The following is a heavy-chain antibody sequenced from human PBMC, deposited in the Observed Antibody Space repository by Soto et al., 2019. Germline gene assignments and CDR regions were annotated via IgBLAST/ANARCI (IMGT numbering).Heavy chain of an antibody. CDR1: GFTLSSYG. D-gene: IGHD4-17*01. CDR3: AQDYGEGIDY. CDR2: IWYDGSNK. J-gene: IGHJ4*02. V-gene: IGHV3-33*06. Sequence: QVQLVESGGGVVQPGRSLRLSCAASGFTLSSYGMHWVRQAPGKGLEWVAVIWYDGSNKYYADSVKGRFTISRDNSKNTLYLQMNSLRAEDTAVYYCAQDYGEGIDYWGQGTLVTVSS.